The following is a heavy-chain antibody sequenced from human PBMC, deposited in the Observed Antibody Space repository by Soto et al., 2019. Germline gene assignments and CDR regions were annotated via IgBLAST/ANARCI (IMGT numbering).Heavy chain of an antibody. V-gene: IGHV1-69*13. CDR1: GGTFSSYA. J-gene: IGHJ4*02. CDR3: ARHETLHGDYHY. CDR2: IIPIFGTA. D-gene: IGHD4-17*01. Sequence: ASVKVSCKASGGTFSSYAISWVRQAPGQGLEWMGGIIPIFGTANYAQKFQGRVTITADESTSTAYMELSSLRSEDTAVYYCARHETLHGDYHYWGQGTLVTVSS.